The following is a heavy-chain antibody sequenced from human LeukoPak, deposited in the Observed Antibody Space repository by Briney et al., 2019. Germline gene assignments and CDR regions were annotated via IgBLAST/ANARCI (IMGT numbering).Heavy chain of an antibody. CDR3: ARGRNEGGLAY. Sequence: ASVKVSCKASGYTFTSYGISWVRQAPGQGLEWMGWISAYNGNTNYAQKLQGRVTITRDTSASTAYMELSGLRSEDTAVYYCARGRNEGGLAYWGQGALVTVSS. V-gene: IGHV1-18*01. D-gene: IGHD3-16*01. CDR2: ISAYNGNT. CDR1: GYTFTSYG. J-gene: IGHJ4*02.